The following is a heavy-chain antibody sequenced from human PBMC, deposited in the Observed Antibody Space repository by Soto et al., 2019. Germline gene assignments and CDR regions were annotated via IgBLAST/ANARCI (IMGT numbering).Heavy chain of an antibody. CDR3: PRDRDAGWFVMDV. Sequence: QVQLVESGGGVVQPGTSLRLSCVASGFGFNFFGIHWVRQAPGKGLEWMAGISGDASRIYYADDIKGRVPISRGNSENTLYLQMNSLRPEDTALYYCPRDRDAGWFVMDVWGQGTTVTV. CDR1: GFGFNFFG. V-gene: IGHV3-30*03. D-gene: IGHD3-10*01. CDR2: ISGDASRI. J-gene: IGHJ6*02.